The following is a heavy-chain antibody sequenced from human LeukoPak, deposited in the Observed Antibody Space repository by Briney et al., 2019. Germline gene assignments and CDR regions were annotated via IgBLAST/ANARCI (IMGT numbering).Heavy chain of an antibody. Sequence: SEALSLTCAVYGGSFSGYYWSWIRQPPGKGLEWIGEINHSGSTNYNPSLKSRVTISVDTSKNQFSLKLSSVTAADTAVYYCARMTTVTTSYYYGMDVWGQGTTVTVSS. CDR2: INHSGST. V-gene: IGHV4-34*01. D-gene: IGHD4-17*01. J-gene: IGHJ6*02. CDR3: ARMTTVTTSYYYGMDV. CDR1: GGSFSGYY.